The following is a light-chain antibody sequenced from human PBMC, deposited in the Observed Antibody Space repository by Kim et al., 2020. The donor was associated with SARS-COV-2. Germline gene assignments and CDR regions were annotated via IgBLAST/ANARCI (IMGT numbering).Light chain of an antibody. V-gene: IGKV6-21*01. Sequence: SVTPKQKVTITCRASQSIGSSLHWYQQKPDQSPKVRIKYASQSFSGVPSRFSGSGSGTDFTLTINGLEAEDAATYFCHQSSTLPYSFGQGTKLEI. CDR3: HQSSTLPYS. CDR1: QSIGSS. J-gene: IGKJ2*03. CDR2: YAS.